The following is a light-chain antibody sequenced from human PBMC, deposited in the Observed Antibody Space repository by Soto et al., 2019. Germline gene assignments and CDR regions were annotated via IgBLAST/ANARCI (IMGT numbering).Light chain of an antibody. CDR1: TGTVTTGHY. J-gene: IGLJ2*01. V-gene: IGLV7-46*01. Sequence: QTVVTQEPSLTVSPGGTVTLTCAASTGTVTTGHYSCWYQQKPGQAPRTLIYETNKKHSWTPDRFSGSLIGGRAALTLSGAHPDDEADYSGLLSHSPGVVFGGGTKLTVL. CDR3: LLSHSPGVV. CDR2: ETN.